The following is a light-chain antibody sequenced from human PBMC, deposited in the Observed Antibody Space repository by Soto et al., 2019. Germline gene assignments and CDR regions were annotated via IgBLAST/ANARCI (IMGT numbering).Light chain of an antibody. Sequence: QSVLTQPPSVSGAPGQRVTISCTGSSSNIGAGYDVHWYQQLPVTAPKLLIYGNSNRPSGVPDRFSGSKSGTSASLAITGLQAEDEADYYCQSYDSGLSGSRVFGTGTKVTVL. CDR3: QSYDSGLSGSRV. CDR1: SSNIGAGYD. CDR2: GNS. J-gene: IGLJ1*01. V-gene: IGLV1-40*01.